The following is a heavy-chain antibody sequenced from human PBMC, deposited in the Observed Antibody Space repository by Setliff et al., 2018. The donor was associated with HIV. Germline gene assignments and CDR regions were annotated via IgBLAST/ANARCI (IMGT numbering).Heavy chain of an antibody. D-gene: IGHD4-4*01. CDR2: MYYSGNT. V-gene: IGHV4-59*01. CDR3: ARGRTGNDY. CDR1: GVSISNYY. Sequence: SETLSLTCTVSGVSISNYYWSWIRQPPGKGLEWIGYMYYSGNTNYNPSLKSRLTISIDTSKTQFSLKLSSLTAADTAVYYCARGRTGNDYWGQGTLVTVSS. J-gene: IGHJ4*02.